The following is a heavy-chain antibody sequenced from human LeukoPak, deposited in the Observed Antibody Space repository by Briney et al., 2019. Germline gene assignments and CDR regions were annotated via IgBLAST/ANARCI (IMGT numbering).Heavy chain of an antibody. Sequence: GGSLRLSCAASGFTFSSYWMSWVRQAPGKGLEWVANIKQDGSEKYYVDSVKGRFTISRDNAKNSLYLQMNSLRAEDTAAYYCARGRSPQLRYFDWLPYYWGQGTLVTVSS. CDR3: ARGRSPQLRYFDWLPYY. V-gene: IGHV3-7*04. CDR1: GFTFSSYW. J-gene: IGHJ4*02. D-gene: IGHD3-9*01. CDR2: IKQDGSEK.